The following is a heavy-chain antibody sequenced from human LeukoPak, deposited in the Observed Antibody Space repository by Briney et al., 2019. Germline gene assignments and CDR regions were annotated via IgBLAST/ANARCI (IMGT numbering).Heavy chain of an antibody. CDR1: GFTFSSYW. J-gene: IGHJ4*02. CDR2: IKQDGSEK. Sequence: GGSLRLSCAASGFTFSSYWMSWVRQAPGKGLEWVANIKQDGSEKYYVDSVKGRLTISRDNTKSSLYLQMNSLRAEDTAVYYCARDRSVMYFDYWGQGTLVTVSS. CDR3: ARDRSVMYFDY. D-gene: IGHD2-8*01. V-gene: IGHV3-7*05.